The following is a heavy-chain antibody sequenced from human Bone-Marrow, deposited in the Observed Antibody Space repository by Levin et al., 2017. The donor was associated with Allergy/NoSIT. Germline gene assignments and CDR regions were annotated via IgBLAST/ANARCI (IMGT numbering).Heavy chain of an antibody. V-gene: IGHV1-3*01. J-gene: IGHJ4*02. D-gene: IGHD2/OR15-2a*01. Sequence: GESLKISCQASGSTFTSYRYPLHWVRQAPGQRPEWMGWINVDSGNTKYSQSFQGRVTITTDTSASTAYMELRSLRSEDTAVYYCARDRGEYYFDNWGQGTLVTVSS. CDR2: INVDSGNT. CDR1: GSTFTSYRYP. CDR3: ARDRGEYYFDN.